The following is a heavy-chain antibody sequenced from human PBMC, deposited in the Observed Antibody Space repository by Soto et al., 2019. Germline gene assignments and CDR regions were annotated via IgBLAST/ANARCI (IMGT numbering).Heavy chain of an antibody. J-gene: IGHJ4*02. CDR3: GREVPYGYSRFDY. Sequence: QVHLVQSGAEVKKPGASVKVSCRTSGYTFTNNVIHWVRQAPGQRLEWIGWVNAGNDNTKWSREFLGRLTLTKDTSVTTAYMKLSSLTPEDTAICFCGREVPYGYSRFDYWGQGTLVTVSS. D-gene: IGHD5-18*01. V-gene: IGHV1-3*01. CDR2: VNAGNDNT. CDR1: GYTFTNNV.